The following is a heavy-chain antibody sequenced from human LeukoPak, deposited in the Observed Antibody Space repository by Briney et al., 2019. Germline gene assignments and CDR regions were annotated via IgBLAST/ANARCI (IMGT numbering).Heavy chain of an antibody. CDR1: GFPFTGYY. Sequence: ASVKVSCKASGFPFTGYYIHWVRQAPGQGLEWMGWINPDSGGTNYAQKFQGRVTMTRDTSISTAYMELSRLRSDDTAVYYCARVAIFGVVTPNWFDPWGQGTLVTVSS. V-gene: IGHV1-2*02. J-gene: IGHJ5*02. CDR3: ARVAIFGVVTPNWFDP. CDR2: INPDSGGT. D-gene: IGHD3-3*01.